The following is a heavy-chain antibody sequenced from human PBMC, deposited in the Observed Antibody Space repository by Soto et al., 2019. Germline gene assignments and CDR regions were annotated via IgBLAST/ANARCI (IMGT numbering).Heavy chain of an antibody. V-gene: IGHV1-69*01. CDR3: ARGVEVVAQDLDAFDI. CDR1: GCTFSSYA. Sequence: QVQLVQSGAEVKKPGSSVKVSCKASGCTFSSYAISWVRQAPGQGLEWMGGIIPIFGTANYAQKFQGRVTITEDEPTSTAYMELSSLRSEDTAVYYCARGVEVVAQDLDAFDIWGQGTMVTVSS. J-gene: IGHJ3*02. CDR2: IIPIFGTA. D-gene: IGHD2-15*01.